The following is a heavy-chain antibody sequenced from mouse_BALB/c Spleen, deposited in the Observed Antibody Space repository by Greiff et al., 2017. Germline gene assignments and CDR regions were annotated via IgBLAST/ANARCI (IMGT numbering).Heavy chain of an antibody. CDR2: INPSTGYT. V-gene: IGHV1-7*01. Sequence: VQLQQSGAELVKPGASVKMSCKASGYTFTSYWMHWVKQRPGQGLEWIGYINPSTGYTEYNQKFKDKATLTADKSSSTAYMQLSSLTSEDSAVYYCARSCYDGSGRFDYWGQGTTLTVSA. D-gene: IGHD1-1*01. CDR1: GYTFTSYW. CDR3: ARSCYDGSGRFDY. J-gene: IGHJ2*01.